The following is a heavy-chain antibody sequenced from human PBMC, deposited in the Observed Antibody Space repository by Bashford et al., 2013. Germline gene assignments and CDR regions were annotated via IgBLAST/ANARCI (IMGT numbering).Heavy chain of an antibody. CDR3: ARDKSSRYLAAAGYDYYYYYMDV. Sequence: GSLRLSCAASGFTFSSYGIHWVRQAPGKGLEWVSLISWDGGSTYYADSVKGRFTISRDNAKNSLYLQMNSLRAEDTAVYYCARDKSSRYLAAAGYDYYYYYMDVWGKGTTVTVSS. CDR2: ISWDGGST. V-gene: IGHV3-NL1*01. CDR1: GFTFSSYG. D-gene: IGHD6-13*01. J-gene: IGHJ6*03.